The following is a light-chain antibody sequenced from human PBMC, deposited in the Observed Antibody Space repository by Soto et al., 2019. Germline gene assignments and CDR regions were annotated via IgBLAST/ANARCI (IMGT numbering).Light chain of an antibody. CDR2: AAS. Sequence: ALQMTQSPSSLSASVGDSVTITCRASQDISTELGWYQQKPGKAPKLLIYAASTLQIGVPSRFSGSGSGTDFTLTISSLQPEDFATYYCLQDYNYPRTFGQGTKVEV. J-gene: IGKJ1*01. V-gene: IGKV1-6*01. CDR3: LQDYNYPRT. CDR1: QDISTE.